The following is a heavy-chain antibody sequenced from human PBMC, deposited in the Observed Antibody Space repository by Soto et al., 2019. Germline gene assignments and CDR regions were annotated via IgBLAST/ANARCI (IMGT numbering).Heavy chain of an antibody. CDR2: ISYDGSNK. CDR3: ARDRDYYDSSGPPRYFDY. CDR1: GFTFSGYA. D-gene: IGHD3-22*01. V-gene: IGHV3-30-3*01. Sequence: SLRLSCAASGFTFSGYAMHWVRQAPGKGLEWVALISYDGSNKYYADSVKGRFTISRDNSKNTLYLQMNSLRTEDTAVYYCARDRDYYDSSGPPRYFDYWAREPWSPSPQ. J-gene: IGHJ4*02.